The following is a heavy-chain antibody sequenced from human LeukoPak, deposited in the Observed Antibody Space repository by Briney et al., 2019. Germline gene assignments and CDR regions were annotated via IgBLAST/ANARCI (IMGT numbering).Heavy chain of an antibody. J-gene: IGHJ4*02. CDR1: GYTFTNYY. CDR3: ARALAGNAYFDY. Sequence: GASVKVSCKASGYTFTNYYMHWVRQAPGQGLEWMGIINPSGGSTSYAQKFQGRVTMTRDTSTSTVYMELSSLRSEDTAVYYCARALAGNAYFDYWGQGTLVTVSS. V-gene: IGHV1-46*01. D-gene: IGHD4-23*01. CDR2: INPSGGST.